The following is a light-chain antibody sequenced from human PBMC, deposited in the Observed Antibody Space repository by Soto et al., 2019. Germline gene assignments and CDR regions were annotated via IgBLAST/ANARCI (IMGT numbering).Light chain of an antibody. CDR2: GAS. CDR3: QQDGSSPPT. J-gene: IGKJ1*01. Sequence: EIVLTQSPATLSLSPGERATLSCRASQSVSSSYLAWYQQKPGQAPRLLIYGASSRATGIPDRFSGCGSGTDFTLTISRLEPEDFAVYYCQQDGSSPPTFGQGTKVEIK. CDR1: QSVSSSY. V-gene: IGKV3-20*01.